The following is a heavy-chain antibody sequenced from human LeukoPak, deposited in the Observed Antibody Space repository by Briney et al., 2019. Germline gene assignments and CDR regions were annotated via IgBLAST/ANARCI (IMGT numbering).Heavy chain of an antibody. J-gene: IGHJ4*02. Sequence: PSETLSLTCTVSGGPISSYYWSWIRQPPGKGQEWIGYIYYSGSTNYNPSLKSRVTISVDTSKNQFSLKLSSVTAADTAVYYCARGPGLVDYWGQGTLVTVSS. CDR2: IYYSGST. D-gene: IGHD5/OR15-5a*01. CDR3: ARGPGLVDY. CDR1: GGPISSYY. V-gene: IGHV4-59*01.